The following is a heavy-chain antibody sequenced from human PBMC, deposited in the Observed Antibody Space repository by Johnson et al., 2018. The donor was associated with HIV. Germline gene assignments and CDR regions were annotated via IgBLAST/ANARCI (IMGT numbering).Heavy chain of an antibody. V-gene: IGHV3-53*01. CDR2: IYSGGST. J-gene: IGHJ3*02. CDR1: GFSVSSNY. D-gene: IGHD2-21*01. Sequence: VQLVESGGGLIQPGGSLRLACAASGFSVSSNYMSWVRQAPGKGLERVSVIYSGGSTYYADSVKGRFTISRDSSKNTLYLQMNSLRGEDTALYYCARERAIGGGSIDIWGQGTMVPVSS. CDR3: ARERAIGGGSIDI.